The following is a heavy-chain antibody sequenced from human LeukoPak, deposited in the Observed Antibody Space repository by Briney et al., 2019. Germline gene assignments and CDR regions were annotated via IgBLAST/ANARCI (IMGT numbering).Heavy chain of an antibody. Sequence: ASVKVSCKASGYTFTSYYMHWVRQAPGQGLEWMGIINPSGGSTSYAQKFQGRVTMTRDTSTSTVYMELSSLRSEDTAVYYCARDWDHNRPYYDFWSGYYRGMDVWGQGTTVTVSS. D-gene: IGHD3-3*01. J-gene: IGHJ6*02. CDR3: ARDWDHNRPYYDFWSGYYRGMDV. CDR1: GYTFTSYY. V-gene: IGHV1-46*01. CDR2: INPSGGST.